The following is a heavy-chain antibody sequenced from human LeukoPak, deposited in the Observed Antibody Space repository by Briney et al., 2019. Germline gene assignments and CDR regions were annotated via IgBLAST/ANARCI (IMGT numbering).Heavy chain of an antibody. J-gene: IGHJ6*04. CDR2: IRSKAYGGTT. Sequence: GGSLRLSCTASGFTFGDYAMSWVRQAPGEGLEWVGFIRSKAYGGTTEYAASVKGRFTISRDDSKSIAYLQMNSLKTEDTAVYYCTRVPYYYGSGSLYYYYGMDVWGKGTTVTVSS. CDR1: GFTFGDYA. CDR3: TRVPYYYGSGSLYYYYGMDV. D-gene: IGHD3-10*01. V-gene: IGHV3-49*04.